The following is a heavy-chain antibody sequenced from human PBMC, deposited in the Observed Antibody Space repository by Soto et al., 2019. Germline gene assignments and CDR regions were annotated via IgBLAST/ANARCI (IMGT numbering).Heavy chain of an antibody. CDR3: ATSYGSGSRPFDH. CDR1: GDTFSFYT. D-gene: IGHD3-10*01. CDR2: IIPMLGMS. V-gene: IGHV1-69*02. J-gene: IGHJ5*02. Sequence: QVQLVQSGAEVKKPGSSVKVSCKASGDTFSFYTISWVRQAPGQGLEWMGRIIPMLGMSNYAQKFQDRVTIIADKSTSTAYMQLSSLRSEDTAIYYCATSYGSGSRPFDHWGQGTLVTVSS.